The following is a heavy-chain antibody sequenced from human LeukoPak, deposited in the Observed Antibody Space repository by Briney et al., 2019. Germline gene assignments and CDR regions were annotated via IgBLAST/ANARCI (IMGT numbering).Heavy chain of an antibody. D-gene: IGHD2-21*02. V-gene: IGHV3-11*01. CDR1: GFTFSDYY. Sequence: GGSLRLSCAASGFTFSDYYMSWIRQAPGKGLEWVSYISSSGSTIYYADSVKGRFTISRGNAKNSLYLQMNSLRAEDTAVYYCARESLTANAFDIWGQGTMVTVSS. J-gene: IGHJ3*02. CDR3: ARESLTANAFDI. CDR2: ISSSGSTI.